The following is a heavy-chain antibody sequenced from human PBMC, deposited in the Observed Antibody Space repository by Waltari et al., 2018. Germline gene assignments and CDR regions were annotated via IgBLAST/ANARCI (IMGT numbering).Heavy chain of an antibody. CDR2: IRSKAYGGTT. CDR3: TRDGLYYYDSSGYDWYFDL. Sequence: EVQLVESGGGLVQPGRSLRLSCTASGFTFGDYAMSWVRQAPGKGLEWVGFIRSKAYGGTTEYAASVKGRFTTSRDDSKSIAYLQMNSLKTEDTAVYYCTRDGLYYYDSSGYDWYFDLWGRGTLVTVSS. CDR1: GFTFGDYA. V-gene: IGHV3-49*04. D-gene: IGHD3-22*01. J-gene: IGHJ2*01.